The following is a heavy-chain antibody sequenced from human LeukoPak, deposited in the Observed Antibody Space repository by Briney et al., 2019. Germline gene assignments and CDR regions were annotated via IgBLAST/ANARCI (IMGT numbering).Heavy chain of an antibody. CDR3: ARQEGKRYCSGGSCYWLDWFDP. CDR1: GYSFTSYW. Sequence: GESLKISCKGSGYSFTSYWIGWVRQMPGKGLEWMGIIYPGDSDTRYSPSFQGRVTISADKSISTAYLQWSSLKASDTAMYYCARQEGKRYCSGGSCYWLDWFDPWGQGTLVTVSS. CDR2: IYPGDSDT. D-gene: IGHD2-15*01. V-gene: IGHV5-51*01. J-gene: IGHJ5*02.